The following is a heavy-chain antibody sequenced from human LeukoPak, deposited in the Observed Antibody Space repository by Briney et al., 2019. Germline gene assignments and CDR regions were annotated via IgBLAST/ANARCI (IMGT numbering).Heavy chain of an antibody. V-gene: IGHV3-30*01. J-gene: IGHJ4*02. D-gene: IGHD4-17*01. Sequence: SLRLXXXXSGXTFSSXPMHWVRQAPGKGLEWVAVISYNGAVKNYAESVRGRFTISRDDSKNTLYLQMDSLRTEDTAVYYCARDPLQGYGDYFDYWGQGTLVTVSS. CDR3: ARDPLQGYGDYFDY. CDR2: ISYNGAVK. CDR1: GXTFSSXP.